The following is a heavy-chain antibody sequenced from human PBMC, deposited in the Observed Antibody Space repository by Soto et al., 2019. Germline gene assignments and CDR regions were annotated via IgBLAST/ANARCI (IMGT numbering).Heavy chain of an antibody. CDR3: ARGGIVVVTATTYNRFDP. V-gene: IGHV1-69*06. Sequence: ASVKVSCKASGGTFSSYAISWVRQAPGQGLEWMGGIIPICGTASYAQKFQGRGTITADKSTITSYMELGSLRYEETAVYSRARGGIVVVTATTYNRFDPWGQGTLVTVSS. D-gene: IGHD2-21*02. J-gene: IGHJ5*02. CDR2: IIPICGTA. CDR1: GGTFSSYA.